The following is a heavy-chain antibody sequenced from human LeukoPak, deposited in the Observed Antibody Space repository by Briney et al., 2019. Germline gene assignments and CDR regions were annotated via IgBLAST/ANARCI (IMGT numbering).Heavy chain of an antibody. CDR3: ARARRDYYDSSGYYGDY. CDR2: VYTSGRT. Sequence: PSETLSLTCNVSGGSIHSYYWNWIRQPAGKGLEWIGRVYTSGRTIYNPSLKSRVTMSVDASKNLLSLKVTSVSAADTAVYYCARARRDYYDSSGYYGDYWGQGTLVTVSS. D-gene: IGHD3-22*01. CDR1: GGSIHSYY. J-gene: IGHJ4*02. V-gene: IGHV4-4*07.